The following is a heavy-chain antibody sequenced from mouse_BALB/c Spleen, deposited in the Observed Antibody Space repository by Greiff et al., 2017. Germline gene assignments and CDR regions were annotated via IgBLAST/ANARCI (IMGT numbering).Heavy chain of an antibody. CDR3: ARGDGPLDY. CDR1: GFTFSSYA. D-gene: IGHD2-3*01. Sequence: EVHLVESGGGLVKPGGSLKLSCAASGFTFSSYAMSWVRQSPEKRLEWVAEISSGGSYTYYPDTVTGRFTISRDNAKNTLYLEMSSLRSEDTAMYYCARGDGPLDYWGQGTTLTVSS. V-gene: IGHV5-9-4*01. J-gene: IGHJ2*01. CDR2: ISSGGSYT.